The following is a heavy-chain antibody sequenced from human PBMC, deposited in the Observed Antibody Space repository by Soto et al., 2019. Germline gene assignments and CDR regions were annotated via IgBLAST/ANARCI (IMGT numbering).Heavy chain of an antibody. J-gene: IGHJ4*02. Sequence: QLQLQESVPGLVKPSETLFLTCTVSGGSISSSSYYWGWIRQPPGKRLEWIGSIYYSGSTYYNPSLNNRVITSVYTFQNQFSLKLSSGTAANTASYNRARLPSGAYAISNYFDYWGQGTLVTVSS. D-gene: IGHD2-8*01. V-gene: IGHV4-39*01. CDR3: ARLPSGAYAISNYFDY. CDR1: GGSISSSSYY. CDR2: IYYSGST.